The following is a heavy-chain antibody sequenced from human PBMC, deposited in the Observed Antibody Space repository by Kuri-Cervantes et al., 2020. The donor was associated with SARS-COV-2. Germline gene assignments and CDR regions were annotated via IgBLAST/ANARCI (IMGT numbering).Heavy chain of an antibody. Sequence: SVTVSCKASGGTFSSYTISWVRQAPGQGLEWMGSIIPVFGTAFYAQKFRDRVTLTADESTRTAYMDLSSLRSEDTAVYYCARARGRLVAGAQRHYYYGMDVWGQGTTVTVSS. CDR3: ARARGRLVAGAQRHYYYGMDV. D-gene: IGHD6-19*01. J-gene: IGHJ6*02. CDR1: GGTFSSYT. CDR2: IIPVFGTA. V-gene: IGHV1-69*13.